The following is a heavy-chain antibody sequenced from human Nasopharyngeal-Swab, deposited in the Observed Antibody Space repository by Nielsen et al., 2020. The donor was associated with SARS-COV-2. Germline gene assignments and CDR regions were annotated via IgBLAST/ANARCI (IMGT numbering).Heavy chain of an antibody. D-gene: IGHD4-23*01. CDR3: ARLYGGNRGGDY. CDR2: IYYSGST. V-gene: IGHV4-59*01. J-gene: IGHJ4*02. CDR1: GGSFSGYY. Sequence: SEILSLTCAVYGGSFSGYYWSWIRQPPGKGLEWIGYIYYSGSTNYNPSLKSRVTISVDTSKNQFSLKLSSVTAADTAVYYCARLYGGNRGGDYWGQGTLVTVSS.